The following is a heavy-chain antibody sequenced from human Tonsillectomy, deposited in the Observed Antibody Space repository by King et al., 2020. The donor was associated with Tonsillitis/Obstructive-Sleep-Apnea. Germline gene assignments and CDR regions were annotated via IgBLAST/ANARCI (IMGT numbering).Heavy chain of an antibody. CDR2: ISGDGGST. J-gene: IGHJ4*02. V-gene: IGHV3-43*02. CDR3: AKDGSITIFGVVITYFDY. CDR1: GFTFDDYA. Sequence: VQLVESGGGVVQPGGSLRLSCAASGFTFDDYAMHWVRQAPGKGLEWVSLISGDGGSTYYADSVKGRFTISRDNSKNSLYLQMNSPRTEDTALYYCAKDGSITIFGVVITYFDYWGQGTLVTVSS. D-gene: IGHD3-3*01.